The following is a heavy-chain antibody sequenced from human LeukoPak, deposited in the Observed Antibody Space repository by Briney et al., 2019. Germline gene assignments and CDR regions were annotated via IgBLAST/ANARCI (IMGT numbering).Heavy chain of an antibody. J-gene: IGHJ4*02. CDR3: ARVGYYDSSGYYYFDY. CDR1: GFTFSSYS. D-gene: IGHD3-22*01. CDR2: ISSSSSYI. V-gene: IGHV3-21*01. Sequence: AGGSLRLSCAASGFTFSSYSMNWARQAPGKGLEWVSSISSSSSYIYYADSVKGRFTISRDNAKNSLYLQMNSLRAEDTAVYYCARVGYYDSSGYYYFDYWGQGTLVTVSS.